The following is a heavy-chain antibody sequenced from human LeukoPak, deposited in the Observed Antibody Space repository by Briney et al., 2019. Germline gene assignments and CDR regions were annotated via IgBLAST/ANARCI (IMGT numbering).Heavy chain of an antibody. J-gene: IGHJ4*02. CDR3: ARGGSSWLGDY. Sequence: GGSLRLSCAASGFTFSSCWMHWVRQAPGKGLVWVSRINSDGSSTSYADSVKGRFTISRDNAKNTLYLQMNSLRAEDTAVYYCARGGSSWLGDYWGQGTLVTVSS. D-gene: IGHD6-13*01. CDR1: GFTFSSCW. V-gene: IGHV3-74*01. CDR2: INSDGSST.